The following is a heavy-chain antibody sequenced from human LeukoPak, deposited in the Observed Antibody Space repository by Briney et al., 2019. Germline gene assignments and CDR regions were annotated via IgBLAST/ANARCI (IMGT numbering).Heavy chain of an antibody. CDR1: GYTLTSYG. CDR2: ISAYNGNT. CDR3: ARGLAVAGNYYFDY. D-gene: IGHD6-19*01. Sequence: ASVKVSCKSSGYTLTSYGISWVRQAPRHGLEWMGWISAYNGNTNYAQKLQGRVTMTTDTSTSTAYMELRSLRSDDTAVYYCARGLAVAGNYYFDYWGQGTLVTVSS. V-gene: IGHV1-18*01. J-gene: IGHJ4*02.